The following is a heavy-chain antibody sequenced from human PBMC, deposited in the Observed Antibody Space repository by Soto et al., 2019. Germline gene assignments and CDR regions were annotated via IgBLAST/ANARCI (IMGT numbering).Heavy chain of an antibody. CDR1: GFSLSTSGMC. CDR2: IDWDDDK. D-gene: IGHD2-2*01. Sequence: SGPTLVNPTQTLTLTCTFSGFSLSTSGMCVSWIRQPPGKALEGLARIDWDDDKYYSTSLKTRLTISKDTSKNQVVLTMTNMDPVDTATYYCARDCSSTSCYPVWGQGTLVTVSP. J-gene: IGHJ4*02. V-gene: IGHV2-70*11. CDR3: ARDCSSTSCYPV.